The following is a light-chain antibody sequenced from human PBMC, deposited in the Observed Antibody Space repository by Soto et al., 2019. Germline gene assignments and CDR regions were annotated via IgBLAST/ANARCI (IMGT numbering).Light chain of an antibody. Sequence: IPLTQSPSSLSASVGDRVTITCRASQGISSYLAWYQQKPGKAPKLLIYAASTLQSGVPSRFSGSGSGTDFTLTTSSLQPEDFATYYCQQLNSYPLFGQGTKLEIK. CDR1: QGISSY. J-gene: IGKJ2*01. CDR2: AAS. CDR3: QQLNSYPL. V-gene: IGKV1-9*01.